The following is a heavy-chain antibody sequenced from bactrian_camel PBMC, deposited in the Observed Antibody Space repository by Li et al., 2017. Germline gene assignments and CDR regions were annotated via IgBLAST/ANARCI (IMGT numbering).Heavy chain of an antibody. V-gene: IGHV3S54*01. CDR1: GHTDSSMC. CDR2: LYTGGGQT. J-gene: IGHJ4*01. D-gene: IGHD2*01. CDR3: AVDGPVAFCSDYPSDFRG. Sequence: HVQLVESGGGSVQPGGSLRLSCAASGHTDSSMCMGWFRQIPGKEREGVAALYTGGGQTYYTDSAKGRFTIFQDGGRNTVKLRMDGLEESDTAMYYCAVDGPVAFCSDYPSDFRGWGQGTQVTV.